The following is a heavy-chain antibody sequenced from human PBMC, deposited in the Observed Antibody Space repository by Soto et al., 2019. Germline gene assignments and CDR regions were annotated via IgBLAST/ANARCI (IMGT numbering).Heavy chain of an antibody. J-gene: IGHJ4*02. CDR2: ISGSGGST. CDR1: GFTFSSYA. Sequence: EVQLLESGGGLVQPGGSLRLSCAASGFTFSSYAMSWVRLAPGKGLEWVSAISGSGGSTYYADSVKGRFTISRDNSKNTLYLQMSSLRAEDTAVYYCAKDAGGGYCSGGSCSFNYFDYWGQGTLVTVSS. CDR3: AKDAGGGYCSGGSCSFNYFDY. D-gene: IGHD2-15*01. V-gene: IGHV3-23*01.